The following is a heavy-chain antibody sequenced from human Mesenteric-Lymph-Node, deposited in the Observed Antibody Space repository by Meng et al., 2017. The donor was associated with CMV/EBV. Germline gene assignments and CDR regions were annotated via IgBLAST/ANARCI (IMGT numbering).Heavy chain of an antibody. V-gene: IGHV4-34*01. CDR2: NNQSGRS. D-gene: IGHD2-2*01. J-gene: IGHJ4*02. CDR3: ARGRSTPIVVVPAAKSPETYYFDY. Sequence: RWNRQPPGKAVEWIGENNQSGRSKYNTYIKSRVTITVDTSKNQFSLKLSSVTAADTAVYYCARGRSTPIVVVPAAKSPETYYFDYWGQGTLVTVSS.